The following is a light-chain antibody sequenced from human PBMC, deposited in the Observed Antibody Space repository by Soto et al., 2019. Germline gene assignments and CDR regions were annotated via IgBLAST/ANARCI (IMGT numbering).Light chain of an antibody. Sequence: EIVLTQSPVTLSLSPGEKATLSCRASQHIRTNLAWYQQRPGQAPRLLIYGAAARATGIPVRFSGSGSGTEFTLTINSMQSEDFAVYDCHQYPDWPPGTFGQGTKVDIK. CDR1: QHIRTN. CDR2: GAA. J-gene: IGKJ1*01. CDR3: HQYPDWPPGT. V-gene: IGKV3-15*01.